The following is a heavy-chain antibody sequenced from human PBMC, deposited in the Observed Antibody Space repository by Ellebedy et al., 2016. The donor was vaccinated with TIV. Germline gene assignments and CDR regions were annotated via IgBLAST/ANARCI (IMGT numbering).Heavy chain of an antibody. V-gene: IGHV4-4*08. J-gene: IGHJ4*02. CDR1: GTVISRFY. D-gene: IGHD3-22*01. Sequence: MPSETLSLTCSVSGTVISRFYWSWIRQLPGKGLEWFGDIYSSQSTNYHPSPKSRVTISVDTSKNQFSLRLSSVTAAETAVYYCAGLPGEDSRGYYFDHWGQGTLVTVSS. CDR2: IYSSQST. CDR3: AGLPGEDSRGYYFDH.